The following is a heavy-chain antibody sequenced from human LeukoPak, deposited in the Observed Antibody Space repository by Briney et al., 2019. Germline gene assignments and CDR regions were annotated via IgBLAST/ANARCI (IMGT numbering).Heavy chain of an antibody. D-gene: IGHD1-26*01. CDR3: ARERGIVGATWGVAFDI. J-gene: IGHJ3*02. Sequence: ASVKVSCKASGYTFTSYGISWVRQAPGQGLEWMGWISAYNGNTNYAQKLQGRVTMTTDTSTSTAYMELRSLRSDDTAVYYCARERGIVGATWGVAFDIWGQGTMVTVSS. CDR1: GYTFTSYG. V-gene: IGHV1-18*01. CDR2: ISAYNGNT.